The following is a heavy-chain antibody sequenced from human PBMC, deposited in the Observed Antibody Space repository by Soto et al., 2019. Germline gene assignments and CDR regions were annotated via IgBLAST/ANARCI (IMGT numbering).Heavy chain of an antibody. J-gene: IGHJ6*02. CDR3: ARDHGQGVILSGYRSSAYGMDV. Sequence: ASVKVSCKASGYTFTSYGISWVRQAPGQGLEWMGWISAYNGNTNYAQKLQGRVTMTTDTSTSTAYMELRSLRSDDTAVYYCARDHGQGVILSGYRSSAYGMDVWGQGITGTGFS. CDR1: GYTFTSYG. D-gene: IGHD3-9*01. CDR2: ISAYNGNT. V-gene: IGHV1-18*01.